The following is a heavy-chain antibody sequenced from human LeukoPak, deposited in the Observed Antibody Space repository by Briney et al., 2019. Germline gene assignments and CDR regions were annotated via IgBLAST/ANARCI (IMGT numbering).Heavy chain of an antibody. V-gene: IGHV4-59*01. Sequence: KPSETLSLTCTVSGGSISSYYWSWIRQPPGKGLEWIGYIYYSGSTNYNPSLKSRVTISVDTSKSQFSLKLSSVTAADTAAYYCARVGFGELPYFDYWGQGTLVTVSS. D-gene: IGHD3-10*01. CDR1: GGSISSYY. CDR3: ARVGFGELPYFDY. J-gene: IGHJ4*02. CDR2: IYYSGST.